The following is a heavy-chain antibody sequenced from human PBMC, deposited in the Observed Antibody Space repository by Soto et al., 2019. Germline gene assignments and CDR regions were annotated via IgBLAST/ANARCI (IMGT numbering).Heavy chain of an antibody. CDR1: GGSFNRHT. V-gene: IGHV1-69*01. J-gene: IGHJ4*02. D-gene: IGHD3-22*01. CDR2: IIHIFGTA. Sequence: QVQLAQSGAEVRKPESSVRVSRKASGGSFNRHTISWVRQAPGQGLEWMGGIIHIFGTANHAQMFQGRVTIIADESTSTVYVELSSLRSDDTAIYYCARGWGYDSTDYYYAYWGQGTLVIVSS. CDR3: ARGWGYDSTDYYYAY.